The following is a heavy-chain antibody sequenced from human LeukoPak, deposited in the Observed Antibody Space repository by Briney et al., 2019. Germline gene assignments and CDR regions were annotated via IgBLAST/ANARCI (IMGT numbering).Heavy chain of an antibody. V-gene: IGHV1-46*01. CDR2: VNPSGGST. D-gene: IGHD1-26*01. CDR1: RYTFTSYY. Sequence: ASVKVSCKASRYTFTSYYLHWVRQAPGQGLEWMGMVNPSGGSTSYAQKFQGRVTMTRDTSTTTVYMELSSLRSDDTAVFYCARRHKHYYQIDYWGQGTLVTVSS. J-gene: IGHJ4*02. CDR3: ARRHKHYYQIDY.